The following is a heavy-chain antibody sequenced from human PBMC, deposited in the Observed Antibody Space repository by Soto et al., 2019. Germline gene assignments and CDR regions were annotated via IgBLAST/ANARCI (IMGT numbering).Heavy chain of an antibody. D-gene: IGHD1-1*01. CDR3: AKALNDDGYYYYYYMDV. J-gene: IGHJ6*03. V-gene: IGHV3-23*01. CDR1: GFTFSSYA. CDR2: ISGSGGST. Sequence: GGSLRLSCAASGFTFSSYAMSWVRQAPGKGLEWVSAISGSGGSTYYADSVKGRFTISRDNSKNTLYLQMNSLRAEDTVVYYCAKALNDDGYYYYYYMDVWGKGTTVTVSS.